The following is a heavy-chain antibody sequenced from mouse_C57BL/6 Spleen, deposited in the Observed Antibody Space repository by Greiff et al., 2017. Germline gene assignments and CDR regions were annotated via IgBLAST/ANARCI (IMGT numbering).Heavy chain of an antibody. J-gene: IGHJ3*01. CDR1: GFNIKDYY. D-gene: IGHD2-5*01. CDR3: TSPYYSNPWFAY. Sequence: EVQLQQSGAELVRPGASVKLSCTASGFNIKDYYMHWVKQRPEQGLEWIGRIDPEDGDTEYAPKFQGKATMTADTSSNTAYLQLSSLTSEDTAVYYCTSPYYSNPWFAYWGQGTLVTVSA. V-gene: IGHV14-1*01. CDR2: IDPEDGDT.